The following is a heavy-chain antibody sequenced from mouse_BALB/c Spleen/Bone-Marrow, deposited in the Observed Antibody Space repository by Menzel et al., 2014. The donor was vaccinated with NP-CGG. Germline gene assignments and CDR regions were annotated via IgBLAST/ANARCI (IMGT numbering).Heavy chain of an antibody. J-gene: IGHJ4*01. V-gene: IGHV5-6*01. CDR1: ELTYSSYG. D-gene: IGHD3-3*01. CDR3: GRGDGSMDY. Sequence: EVMLVESGGDLVKPGGSLKLSCAASELTYSSYGMSWVRQTPDKRLEWGATISGGDAYTYYPDSVKGRFTISRDSAKNILYLQMSSLKSEDTAMYYCGRGDGSMDYWGQGTSVTVSS. CDR2: ISGGDAYT.